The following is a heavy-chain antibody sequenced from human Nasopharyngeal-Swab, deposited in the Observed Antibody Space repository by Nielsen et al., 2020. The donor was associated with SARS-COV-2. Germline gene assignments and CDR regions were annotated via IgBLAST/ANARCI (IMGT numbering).Heavy chain of an antibody. V-gene: IGHV3-30*18. J-gene: IGHJ4*02. D-gene: IGHD2-21*01. CDR2: ISYEGSIR. Sequence: GESLKISCAASGFTFSSYGMHWVRQAPGKGLEWVTFISYEGSIRNYIDSVKGRFTVSRDSSKSTVYLQMNSLRPDDTAVYFCAKSMAYFQLSGTYNLHFWGQGTLVTVSS. CDR3: AKSMAYFQLSGTYNLHF. CDR1: GFTFSSYG.